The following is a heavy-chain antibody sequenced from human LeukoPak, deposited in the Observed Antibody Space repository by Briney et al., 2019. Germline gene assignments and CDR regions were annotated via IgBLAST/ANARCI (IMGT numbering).Heavy chain of an antibody. Sequence: ASVKVSCKASGYMFTSYDINWVRQAPGQGLEWMGRVNLDTGNTDYARKFQGRVTMTKNTVTASAFMELTSLIFDDSAVYFCASHRGSGFDSWGQGTLVIVSS. CDR3: ASHRGSGFDS. CDR1: GYMFTSYD. D-gene: IGHD2-15*01. J-gene: IGHJ5*01. CDR2: VNLDTGNT. V-gene: IGHV1-8*01.